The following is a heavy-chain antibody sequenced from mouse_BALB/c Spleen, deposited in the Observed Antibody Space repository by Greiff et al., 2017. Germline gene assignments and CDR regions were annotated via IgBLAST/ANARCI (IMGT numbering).Heavy chain of an antibody. CDR2: IYPGSGST. V-gene: IGHV1-77*01. D-gene: IGHD3-2*01. Sequence: VHLVESGPELVKPGASVKMSCKASGYTFTDYVISWVKQRTGQGLEWIGEIYPGSGSTYYNEKFKGKATLTADKSSNTAYMQLSSLTSEDSAVYVSARSPRQLGLRSFAYWGQGTLVTVSA. CDR1: GYTFTDYV. CDR3: ARSPRQLGLRSFAY. J-gene: IGHJ3*01.